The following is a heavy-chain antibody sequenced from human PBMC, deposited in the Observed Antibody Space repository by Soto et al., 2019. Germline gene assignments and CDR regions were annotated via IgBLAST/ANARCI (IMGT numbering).Heavy chain of an antibody. J-gene: IGHJ4*02. CDR2: ITPMFGTP. CDR1: GFTFSSYT. D-gene: IGHD3-22*01. CDR3: ARDGTLYDSRAYYYLY. Sequence: VQLLESGGGLVQPGGSLRLSCAASGFTFSSYTITWVRQAPGQGLEWMGGITPMFGTPNYAQKFRGRVTITADESTSTAYMELTSLRSEDTAMYFCARDGTLYDSRAYYYLYWGQGTLVTVSS. V-gene: IGHV1-69*01.